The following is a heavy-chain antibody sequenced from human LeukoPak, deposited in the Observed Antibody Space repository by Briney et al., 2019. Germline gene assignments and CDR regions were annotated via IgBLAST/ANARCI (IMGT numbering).Heavy chain of an antibody. Sequence: GGSLRLSCTASGFTFSSYPMDWVRQAPGKGLEYVSAISSNGGSTYYANSVKGRFTISRDNSKNTLYLEMDSLRAEDMAVYYCARSAIFGVVYDYWGQGTLVTVSS. CDR2: ISSNGGST. CDR3: ARSAIFGVVYDY. J-gene: IGHJ4*02. D-gene: IGHD3-3*01. V-gene: IGHV3-64*01. CDR1: GFTFSSYP.